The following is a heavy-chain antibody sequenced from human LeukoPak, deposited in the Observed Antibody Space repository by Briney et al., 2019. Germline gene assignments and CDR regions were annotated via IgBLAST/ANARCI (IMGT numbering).Heavy chain of an antibody. Sequence: ASVKVSCKASGYTFTSFDINWVRQAPGQGLEWMGWMNPNSGNTGYAQKFQGRVTITRNTSISTAYMELSSLRSEDTAVYYCAREGYVSAAYDAFDVWGQGTMVTVSS. V-gene: IGHV1-8*03. CDR3: AREGYVSAAYDAFDV. D-gene: IGHD2-2*01. CDR1: GYTFTSFD. J-gene: IGHJ3*01. CDR2: MNPNSGNT.